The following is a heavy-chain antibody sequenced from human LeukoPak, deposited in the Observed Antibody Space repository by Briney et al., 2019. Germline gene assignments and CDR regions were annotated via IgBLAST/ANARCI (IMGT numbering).Heavy chain of an antibody. Sequence: SETLSLTCTVSGGSISSYYWSWIRQPPGKGLEWIGSTYYSGSTYYNPSLKSRVTISVDTSKNQFSLKLSSVTAADTAVYYCARHSVQLAFDYWGQGTLVTVSS. D-gene: IGHD1-1*01. V-gene: IGHV4-59*05. CDR3: ARHSVQLAFDY. CDR2: TYYSGST. J-gene: IGHJ4*02. CDR1: GGSISSYY.